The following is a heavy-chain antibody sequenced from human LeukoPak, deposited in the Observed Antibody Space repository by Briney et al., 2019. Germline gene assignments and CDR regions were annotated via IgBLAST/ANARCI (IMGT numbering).Heavy chain of an antibody. CDR1: GGSISSSSYY. D-gene: IGHD3-10*01. V-gene: IGHV4-39*07. Sequence: SETLSLTCTVSGGSISSSSYYWGWIRQPPGKGLEWIGSIYYSGSTYYNPSLKSRVTISVDTSKNQFSLKLSSVTAADTAVYYCASPDLYGSGSYWYFDYWGQGTLVTVSS. CDR3: ASPDLYGSGSYWYFDY. CDR2: IYYSGST. J-gene: IGHJ4*02.